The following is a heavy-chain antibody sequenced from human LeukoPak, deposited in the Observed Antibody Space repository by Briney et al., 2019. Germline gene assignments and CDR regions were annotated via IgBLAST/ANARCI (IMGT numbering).Heavy chain of an antibody. V-gene: IGHV4-39*01. CDR2: IYYSGST. CDR1: GGSISSSSYY. J-gene: IGHJ4*02. D-gene: IGHD3-22*01. Sequence: SETLSLTCTVSGGSISSSSYYWGWIRQPPGKGLEWIGSIYYSGSTYYNPSLKRRVTISVDTSKNQFSLKLSSVTAADTAVYYCARDYYDSSGYPVYIDYWGQGTLVTVSS. CDR3: ARDYYDSSGYPVYIDY.